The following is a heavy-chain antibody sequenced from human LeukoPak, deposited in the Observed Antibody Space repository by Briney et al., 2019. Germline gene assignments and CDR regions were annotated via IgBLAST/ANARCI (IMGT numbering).Heavy chain of an antibody. D-gene: IGHD1-26*01. CDR3: AKSGSYDEWFDP. CDR1: GFTFSSYG. CDR2: ISYDGSNK. Sequence: PGGSLRLSCAASGFTFSSYGMHWVRQAPGKGLEWVAVISYDGSNKYYADSVKGGFTISRDNSKNTLYLQMNSLRAEDTAVYYCAKSGSYDEWFDPWGQGTLVTVSS. J-gene: IGHJ5*01. V-gene: IGHV3-30*18.